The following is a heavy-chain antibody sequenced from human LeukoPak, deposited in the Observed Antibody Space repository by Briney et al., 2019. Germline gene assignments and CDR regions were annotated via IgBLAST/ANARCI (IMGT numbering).Heavy chain of an antibody. D-gene: IGHD3-9*01. V-gene: IGHV4-34*01. J-gene: IGHJ6*03. Sequence: SETLSLTCAVYGGSFSGYYWSWIRQPPGKGLEWIGEINHSGSTNYNPSLKSRVTISVDTSKNQFSLKLSSVTAADTAVYYCARSVRYDILTGYYTDLYYYYYMDVWGKGTTVTISS. CDR3: ARSVRYDILTGYYTDLYYYYYMDV. CDR1: GGSFSGYY. CDR2: INHSGST.